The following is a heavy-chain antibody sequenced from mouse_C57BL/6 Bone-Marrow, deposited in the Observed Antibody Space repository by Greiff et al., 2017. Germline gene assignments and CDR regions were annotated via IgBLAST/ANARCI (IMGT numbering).Heavy chain of an antibody. J-gene: IGHJ1*03. D-gene: IGHD2-12*01. Sequence: QVQLQQPGAELVKPGASVKLSCKASGYTFTSYWMQWVNQRPGPGLEWIGVIDPSDSYTNYNQKFKGKATLTVDPSSSTADLQLRSLTSEDSAVYYCAREELRLLWYFDVWGTGTTVTVSS. V-gene: IGHV1-50*01. CDR2: IDPSDSYT. CDR1: GYTFTSYW. CDR3: AREELRLLWYFDV.